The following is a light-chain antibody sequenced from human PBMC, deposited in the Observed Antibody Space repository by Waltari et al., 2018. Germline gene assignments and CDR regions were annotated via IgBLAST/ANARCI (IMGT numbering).Light chain of an antibody. CDR3: QVWDRTTDHPI. CDR2: YDS. V-gene: IGLV3-21*04. Sequence: SFVLTQPPSLSVAPGKTARISCGAANIGSKSVHWHQLKPGQAPVLVIFYDSSRPSGIPEGFSGSNFGDTATRIINRVEAGDEADYYCQVWDRTTDHPIFGGGTKLTVL. CDR1: NIGSKS. J-gene: IGLJ2*01.